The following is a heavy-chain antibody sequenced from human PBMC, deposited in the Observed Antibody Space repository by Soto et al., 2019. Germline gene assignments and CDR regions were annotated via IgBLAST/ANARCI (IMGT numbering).Heavy chain of an antibody. J-gene: IGHJ4*02. V-gene: IGHV3-11*01. CDR1: GFTFSDYY. CDR2: ISNSGRTL. D-gene: IGHD6-6*01. Sequence: QVQLVESGGGLVKPGGSLRLSCAASGFTFSDYYMSWIRQATGKGLEWVSYISNSGRTLYYADSMKGRFTISRDNARNSLFLQMNSLRSDDTAVYYCARDLVAVSGGVYSSSSGVYVFDFWCQGTLVTVSS. CDR3: ARDLVAVSGGVYSSSSGVYVFDF.